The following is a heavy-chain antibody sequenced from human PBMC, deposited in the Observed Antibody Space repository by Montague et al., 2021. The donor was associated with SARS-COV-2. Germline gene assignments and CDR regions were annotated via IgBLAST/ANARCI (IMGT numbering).Heavy chain of an antibody. J-gene: IGHJ3*02. D-gene: IGHD3-10*01. Sequence: SETLSPTRTVSGGSISSTSYYWGWIRQPPGKGLEWIGSISYSGSTYYKSSLKSRVTISVDTSKNQFSLRLSSVTAADTAVYYCARHITGSGNAFDIWGQGTMVTVSS. CDR2: ISYSGST. CDR3: ARHITGSGNAFDI. CDR1: GGSISSTSYY. V-gene: IGHV4-39*01.